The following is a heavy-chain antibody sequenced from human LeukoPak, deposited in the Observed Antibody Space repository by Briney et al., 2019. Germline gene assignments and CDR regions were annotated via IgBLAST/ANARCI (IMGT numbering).Heavy chain of an antibody. V-gene: IGHV4-31*03. D-gene: IGHD3-10*01. Sequence: SQTLSLTCTVSGASIRSGGDYWSWIRQHPGKGLEWIGYTYYNGNPYYNPSLKSRVTISVDTSKNQFSLKLSSVTAADTAVYYCARSITMIRGWFDPWGQGTLVTVSS. CDR1: GASIRSGGDY. CDR2: TYYNGNP. J-gene: IGHJ5*02. CDR3: ARSITMIRGWFDP.